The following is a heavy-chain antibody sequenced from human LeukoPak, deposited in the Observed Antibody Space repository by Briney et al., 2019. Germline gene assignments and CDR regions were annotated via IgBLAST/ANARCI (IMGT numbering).Heavy chain of an antibody. CDR2: ISGSFGNT. Sequence: GGSLRLSCAASGFTFSDYYMNWIRQAPGKGLEWVSAISGSFGNTYYADSVKGRFTISGDNSKNTLYLQMNILTAEDTAVYYCAKGDQAYSSSSFDYWGQGTLVTVSS. CDR3: AKGDQAYSSSSFDY. J-gene: IGHJ4*02. D-gene: IGHD6-6*01. V-gene: IGHV3-23*01. CDR1: GFTFSDYY.